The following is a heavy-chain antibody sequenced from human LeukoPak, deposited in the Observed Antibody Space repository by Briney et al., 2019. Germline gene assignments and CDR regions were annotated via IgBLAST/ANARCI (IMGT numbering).Heavy chain of an antibody. V-gene: IGHV4-61*02. CDR2: IYTSGST. CDR1: GGSISSGSYY. CDR3: ARGRLIAAAGRREDYFDY. J-gene: IGHJ4*02. D-gene: IGHD6-13*01. Sequence: SQTLSLTCTVSGGSISSGSYYWSWIRQPAGKGLEWIGRIYTSGSTNHNPSLKSRVTISVDTSKNQFSLKLSSVTAADTAVYYCARGRLIAAAGRREDYFDYWGQGTLVTVSS.